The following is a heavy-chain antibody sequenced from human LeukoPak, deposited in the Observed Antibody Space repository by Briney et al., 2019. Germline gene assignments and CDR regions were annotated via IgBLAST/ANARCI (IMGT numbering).Heavy chain of an antibody. Sequence: GGSLRLSCVASGFTFSNAWMSWVRQAPGKGLEWVGRFKSKVDGGTTDYAAPVKGRFTFSRDDSKNTLYLQMNSLKTEDTAVYYCTTAPAGYGLDDYWGQGTLVTVSS. CDR2: FKSKVDGGTT. J-gene: IGHJ4*02. CDR1: GFTFSNAW. V-gene: IGHV3-15*01. D-gene: IGHD3-16*01. CDR3: TTAPAGYGLDDY.